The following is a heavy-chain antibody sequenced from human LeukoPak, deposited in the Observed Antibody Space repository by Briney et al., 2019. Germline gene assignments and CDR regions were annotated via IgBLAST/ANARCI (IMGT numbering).Heavy chain of an antibody. J-gene: IGHJ4*02. CDR2: ISAHNAYT. CDR1: GYTFANYG. D-gene: IGHD6-6*01. CDR3: ARALLSEYRASASYYFDY. Sequence: APVKSSCKASGYTFANYGISWVRQAPGQGLEWMGWISAHNAYTNYAQKLQARVTMTTDTSTSTAYMDLKSLRSDDTAVYYCARALLSEYRASASYYFDYWGQGTLVSVSS. V-gene: IGHV1-18*01.